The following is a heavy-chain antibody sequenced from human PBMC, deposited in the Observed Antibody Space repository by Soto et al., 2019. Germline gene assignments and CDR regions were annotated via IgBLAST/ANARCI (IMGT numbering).Heavy chain of an antibody. CDR3: ARFSISWYDAFDI. D-gene: IGHD6-13*01. CDR2: IKTKTDGSTT. J-gene: IGHJ3*02. V-gene: IGHV3-15*01. Sequence: PGGSLRLSCAASGFTFSNAWMSWVRQAPGKGLEWVGLIKTKTDGSTTDYAAPVKGRFSISRDDSRRTVYLQMNSLKTEDTAVYYCARFSISWYDAFDIWGQGTMVTVSS. CDR1: GFTFSNAW.